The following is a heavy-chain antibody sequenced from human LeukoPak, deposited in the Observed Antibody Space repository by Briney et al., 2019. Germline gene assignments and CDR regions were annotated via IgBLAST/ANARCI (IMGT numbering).Heavy chain of an antibody. CDR2: INPNSGGT. J-gene: IGHJ5*02. CDR1: GYTFTGYY. D-gene: IGHD2-15*01. CDR3: ARAEFVVESWFDP. Sequence: ASLKVSCKASGYTFTGYYMHWVRQAPGQGLEWMGWINPNSGGTNYAQRFQGRVTMTRDTSISTAYMELSRLRSDDTAVYYCARAEFVVESWFDPWGQGTLVTVSS. V-gene: IGHV1-2*02.